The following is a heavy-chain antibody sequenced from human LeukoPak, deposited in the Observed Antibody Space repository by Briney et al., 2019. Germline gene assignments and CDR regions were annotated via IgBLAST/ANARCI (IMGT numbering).Heavy chain of an antibody. CDR3: ARQKSQFLLPSADWYFDL. CDR2: IYYSGST. D-gene: IGHD5-24*01. V-gene: IGHV4-59*08. J-gene: IGHJ2*01. Sequence: SETLSLTCTVSGGSISSYYWSWIRQPPGKGLECHGYIYYSGSTNYNPSLKSRVTISVDTSKNQFSLKLSSVTAADTAVYYCARQKSQFLLPSADWYFDLWGRGTQVTVSS. CDR1: GGSISSYY.